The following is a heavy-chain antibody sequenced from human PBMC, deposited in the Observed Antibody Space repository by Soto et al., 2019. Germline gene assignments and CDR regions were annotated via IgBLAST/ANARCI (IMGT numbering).Heavy chain of an antibody. J-gene: IGHJ4*02. CDR3: SSGPPVGFPFAS. CDR1: GYTFTNYG. CDR2: ISAYNGNT. V-gene: IGHV1-18*01. D-gene: IGHD2-21*01. Sequence: QVQLVQSGAEVKKPGASVKVSCKASGYTFTNYGFSWVRQAPGQGLEWMGWISAYNGNTNYAENLQGRVPRTTDTSRRTFYMERRGVRSDDPAVYYFSSGPPVGFPFASGGKGTLVTVSS.